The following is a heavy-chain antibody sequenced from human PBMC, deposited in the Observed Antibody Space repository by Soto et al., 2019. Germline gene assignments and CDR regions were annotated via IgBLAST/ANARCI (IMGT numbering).Heavy chain of an antibody. V-gene: IGHV3-48*01. D-gene: IGHD2-8*01. CDR3: VRDHEWAFDI. CDR2: IRSSSSPI. J-gene: IGHJ3*02. CDR1: GFSFSTYS. Sequence: EVQVVQSGGGLVQPGGSLRLSCAASGFSFSTYSMNWVRQAPGKGLEWVSYIRSSSSPIQYADPVKGRFTISRDNAKNSLFLQMNSLRAEDTAVYYCVRDHEWAFDIWGQGAMVTVSS.